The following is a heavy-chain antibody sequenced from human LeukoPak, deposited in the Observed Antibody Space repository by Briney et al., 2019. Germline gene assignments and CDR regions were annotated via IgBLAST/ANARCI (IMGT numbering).Heavy chain of an antibody. CDR3: ARAERQWPTFKYYFEF. CDR1: GGSFCTYY. CDR2: IYYSGST. J-gene: IGHJ4*02. Sequence: PSETLSLTCTVSGGSFCTYYWSWIRQPPGKGLVWIGDIYYSGSTNYNPSLKSRVAISVDTSKNQFSLKLSSVTTADTAVYYCARAERQWPTFKYYFEFWGQGTTVTVSS. D-gene: IGHD6-19*01. V-gene: IGHV4-59*01.